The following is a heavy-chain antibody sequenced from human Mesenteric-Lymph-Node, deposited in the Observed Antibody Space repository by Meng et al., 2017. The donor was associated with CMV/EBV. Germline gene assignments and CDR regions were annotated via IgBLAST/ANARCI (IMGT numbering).Heavy chain of an antibody. V-gene: IGHV3-30*02. D-gene: IGHD3-3*02. CDR3: AKELAAL. Sequence: GESLKISCAASGFTFSSYGMHWVRQAPGKGLEWVAFIRYDGSNKYYADSVKGRFTISRDNSKNTLYLQMNSLRAEDTAVYYCAKELAALRGQGTLVTVSS. J-gene: IGHJ4*02. CDR2: IRYDGSNK. CDR1: GFTFSSYG.